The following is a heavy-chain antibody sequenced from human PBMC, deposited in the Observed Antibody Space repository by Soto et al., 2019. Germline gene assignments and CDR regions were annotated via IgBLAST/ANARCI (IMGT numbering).Heavy chain of an antibody. CDR2: IDIFSATI. Sequence: GVPLRLPCSASAFPFSNYNMIWVRQAPGKGLQWVSYIDIFSATIYYADSVRGRFTISRDNAKNSLYLQMNSLRDEDTAVYYCARDGVAEIDYWGQGTLVTVSS. J-gene: IGHJ4*02. CDR3: ARDGVAEIDY. V-gene: IGHV3-48*02. D-gene: IGHD2-15*01. CDR1: AFPFSNYN.